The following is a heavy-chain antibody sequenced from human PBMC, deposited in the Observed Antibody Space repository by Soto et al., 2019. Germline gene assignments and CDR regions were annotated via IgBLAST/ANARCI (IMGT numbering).Heavy chain of an antibody. Sequence: PSETLSLTCSVSGGTITRGDHFWSWVRQSPGKGLEWLGYIYYSGSTYYNPSLKGRVMMTIDTSKHQFSLNLSSVTAADTAVYYCARESGDAFDIWGQGTMVTVSS. CDR2: IYYSGST. CDR1: GGTITRGDHF. CDR3: ARESGDAFDI. J-gene: IGHJ3*02. V-gene: IGHV4-30-4*01.